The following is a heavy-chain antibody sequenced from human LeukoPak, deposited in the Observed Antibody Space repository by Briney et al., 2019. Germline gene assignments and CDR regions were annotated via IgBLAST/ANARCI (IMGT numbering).Heavy chain of an antibody. V-gene: IGHV4-4*02. J-gene: IGHJ3*02. CDR1: GGSISSSNW. CDR2: IYHSGST. D-gene: IGHD4-17*01. Sequence: SGTLSLTCAVSGGSISSSNWWSWVRQPPGKGLEWIGEIYHSGSTNYNPSLKSRVTISVDKSKNQFSLKLSSVTAADTAVYYCATLNDYGDQMNAFDIWGQGTMVTVSS. CDR3: ATLNDYGDQMNAFDI.